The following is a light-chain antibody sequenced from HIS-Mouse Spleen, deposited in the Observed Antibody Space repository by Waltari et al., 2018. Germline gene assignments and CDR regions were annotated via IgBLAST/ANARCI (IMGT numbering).Light chain of an antibody. J-gene: IGLJ2*01. Sequence: SYVLTQPPSVSVAPGKTARITCGGNNIGSKSVHWYQQKPGQAPVLVVYDDSDRPSGFPERFSGSNSGNTATLTISRVEAGDEADYYCQVWDSSSDHVVCGGGTKLTVL. V-gene: IGLV3-21*03. CDR1: NIGSKS. CDR3: QVWDSSSDHVV. CDR2: DDS.